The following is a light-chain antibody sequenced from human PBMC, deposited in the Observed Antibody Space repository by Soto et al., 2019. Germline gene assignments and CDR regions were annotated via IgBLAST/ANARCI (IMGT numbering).Light chain of an antibody. V-gene: IGKV2-28*01. Sequence: DIVMTQSPLSLPVTPGEPASISCRSSQSLLHSNGYTYLDWYLQKPGQSPQLLIYLGSNRASGVTDRFSGSGSGIDFTLKISRVEAEDVGVYYCMQALQTPQLTFGGGTKVEIK. J-gene: IGKJ4*02. CDR1: QSLLHSNGYTY. CDR2: LGS. CDR3: MQALQTPQLT.